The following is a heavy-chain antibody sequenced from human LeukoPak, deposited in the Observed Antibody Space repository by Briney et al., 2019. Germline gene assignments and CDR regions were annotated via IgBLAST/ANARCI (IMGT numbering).Heavy chain of an antibody. CDR3: ARDRGYSNFDY. Sequence: PGGSLRLSCAASEFTFSSYSMSWVRQAPGKGLEWVANMNEDGSEKNYVDSVKGRFTISRDNAQDSLYLQMNSLRAEDTAVYYCARDRGYSNFDYWGQGTLLTVSS. D-gene: IGHD4-11*01. J-gene: IGHJ4*02. CDR2: MNEDGSEK. CDR1: EFTFSSYS. V-gene: IGHV3-7*01.